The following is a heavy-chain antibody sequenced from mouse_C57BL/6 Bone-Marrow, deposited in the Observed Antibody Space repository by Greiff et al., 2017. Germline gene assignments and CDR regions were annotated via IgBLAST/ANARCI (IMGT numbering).Heavy chain of an antibody. CDR1: GYTFTSYW. Sequence: QVQLKQSGAELVMPGASVKLSCKASGYTFTSYWMHWVKQRPGQGLEWIGEIDPSDSYTNYNQKFKGKSTLTVDKSSSTAYMQLSSLTSEGSAVYYCARDYYGSSFWFAYWGQGTLVTVSA. J-gene: IGHJ3*01. CDR2: IDPSDSYT. V-gene: IGHV1-69*01. D-gene: IGHD1-1*01. CDR3: ARDYYGSSFWFAY.